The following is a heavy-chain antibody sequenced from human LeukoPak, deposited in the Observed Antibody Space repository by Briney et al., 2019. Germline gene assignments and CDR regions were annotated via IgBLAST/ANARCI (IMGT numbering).Heavy chain of an antibody. CDR2: IYYSGST. J-gene: IGHJ6*02. CDR3: ARTLPYSSGWYSHYYYYGMDV. D-gene: IGHD6-19*01. CDR1: GGSISSYY. V-gene: IGHV4-59*01. Sequence: SETLSLTCTVSGGSISSYYWSWIRQPPGKGLEWIGYIYYSGSTNYNPSLKSRVTISVDTSKNQFSLKLSSVTAADTAVYYCARTLPYSSGWYSHYYYYGMDVWGQGTTVTVSS.